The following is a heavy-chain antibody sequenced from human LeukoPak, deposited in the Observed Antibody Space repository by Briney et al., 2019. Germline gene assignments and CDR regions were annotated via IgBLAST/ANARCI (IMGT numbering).Heavy chain of an antibody. D-gene: IGHD6-6*01. CDR2: IYHSGST. V-gene: IGHV4-38-2*02. Sequence: SETLSLTCTVSGYSISSGYYWGWIRQPPGKGLEWIGSIYHSGSTYYNPSLKSRVTISVDTSKNQFSLKLSSVTAADTAVYYCARFDYLSIAAPLAFDYWGQGTLVTVSS. CDR1: GYSISSGYY. CDR3: ARFDYLSIAAPLAFDY. J-gene: IGHJ4*02.